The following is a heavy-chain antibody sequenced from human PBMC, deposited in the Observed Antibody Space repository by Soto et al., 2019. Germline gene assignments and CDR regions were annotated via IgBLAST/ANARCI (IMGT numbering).Heavy chain of an antibody. D-gene: IGHD3-9*01. CDR2: IYYSGST. J-gene: IGHJ4*02. Sequence: SETLSLTCTVSGGSISSSSYYWGWIRQPPGKGLEWIGSIYYSGSTYYNPSLKSRVTISVDTSKNQFSLKLTSVTAADTAVYFCARHDSYDILTRFDFWGQGKLVT. V-gene: IGHV4-39*01. CDR1: GGSISSSSYY. CDR3: ARHDSYDILTRFDF.